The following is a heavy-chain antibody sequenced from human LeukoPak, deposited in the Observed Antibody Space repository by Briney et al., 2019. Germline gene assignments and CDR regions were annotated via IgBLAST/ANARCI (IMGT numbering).Heavy chain of an antibody. CDR2: ISSYNGNT. D-gene: IGHD3-10*01. J-gene: IGHJ4*02. Sequence: ASVKVSCKAYAYTFTNYIITCVRQAPGQGLEWMGRISSYNGNTNYAQKLQGRVTMTTDTSTSTAYMELRSLRSDDTAMYYCARNLGHRLMGITNYFDYWGQGTLVTVSS. CDR1: AYTFTNYI. CDR3: ARNLGHRLMGITNYFDY. V-gene: IGHV1-18*01.